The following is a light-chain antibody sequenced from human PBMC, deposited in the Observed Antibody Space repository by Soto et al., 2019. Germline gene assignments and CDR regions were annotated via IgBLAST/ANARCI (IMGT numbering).Light chain of an antibody. Sequence: QPVLTQPPSASASLGASVTLTCTLSSGYSNYKVDWYQQRPGKGPRFVMRVGAGGIVGSKGDGIPDRFSVLGSGLNRYLTSKNIQEEDESDYHCGADHGSGSNCVWVFGGGTKLTVL. CDR3: GADHGSGSNCVWV. CDR2: VGAGGIVG. V-gene: IGLV9-49*01. CDR1: SGYSNYK. J-gene: IGLJ3*02.